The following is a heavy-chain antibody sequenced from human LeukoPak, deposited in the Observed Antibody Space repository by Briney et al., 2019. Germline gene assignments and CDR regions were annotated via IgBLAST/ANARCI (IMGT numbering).Heavy chain of an antibody. CDR2: TSYDGSNR. V-gene: IGHV3-30*18. CDR1: GFTFSSYG. D-gene: IGHD3-9*01. Sequence: GGSLRLSCAASGFTFSSYGMHWVRQAPGKGLEWVAVTSYDGSNRYYSDSVKGRFTISRDNSKNTLYLQMNSLRAEDTAVYCCAKAVHYDTLAGPGRDHYYYYGMDVWGQGTTVTVSS. CDR3: AKAVHYDTLAGPGRDHYYYYGMDV. J-gene: IGHJ6*02.